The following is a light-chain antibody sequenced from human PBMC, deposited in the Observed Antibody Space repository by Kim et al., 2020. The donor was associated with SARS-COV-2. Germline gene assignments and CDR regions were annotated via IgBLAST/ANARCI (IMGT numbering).Light chain of an antibody. Sequence: RATINCKSSQDILYSSNNKNSLAWYQLKTGQPPKLLISWASTRESGVPDRFSGSGSGTDFTLTISSLQAEDVAVYYCQQYISGPRTFGQGTKVDIK. CDR3: QQYISGPRT. V-gene: IGKV4-1*01. J-gene: IGKJ1*01. CDR2: WAS. CDR1: QDILYSSNNKNS.